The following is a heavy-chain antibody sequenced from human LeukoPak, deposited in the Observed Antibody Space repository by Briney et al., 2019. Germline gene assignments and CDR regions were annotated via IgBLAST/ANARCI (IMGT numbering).Heavy chain of an antibody. V-gene: IGHV5-51*01. Sequence: PGESLKISCKGSGDNFTSSWIGWVRQMPGKGLEWMGIIYPGDSDTRYSPSFQGQVTISADTSISTAYLQWSSLMASDTAMYYCARVPYDFWSANLKTKYFDYWGQGTLVTVSS. CDR2: IYPGDSDT. J-gene: IGHJ4*02. D-gene: IGHD3-3*01. CDR1: GDNFTSSW. CDR3: ARVPYDFWSANLKTKYFDY.